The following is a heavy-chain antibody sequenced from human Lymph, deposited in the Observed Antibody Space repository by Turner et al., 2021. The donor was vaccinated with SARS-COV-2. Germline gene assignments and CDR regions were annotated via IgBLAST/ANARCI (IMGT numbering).Heavy chain of an antibody. D-gene: IGHD4-17*01. CDR1: DFSVSSNY. Sequence: VQLMQSGAGVVQPGGSRRLRCTASDFSVSSNYKTWVRQARGTGLDWITIIYSGGTTIYADSVKGRITISRDNPRKTLYIQMNSPGDEDTAVYYCARVLPYGDYFDYWGQGTLVTVSS. V-gene: IGHV3-53*01. CDR3: ARVLPYGDYFDY. CDR2: IYSGGTT. J-gene: IGHJ4*02.